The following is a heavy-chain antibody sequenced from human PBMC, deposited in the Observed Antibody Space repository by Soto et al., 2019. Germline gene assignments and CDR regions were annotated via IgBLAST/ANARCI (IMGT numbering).Heavy chain of an antibody. J-gene: IGHJ5*02. CDR1: GYTFTSYD. CDR3: ARGLNVLRYFDWLLPDNWFDP. CDR2: MNPNSGNT. D-gene: IGHD3-9*01. Sequence: ASVKVSCKASGYTFTSYDINWVRQATGQGLEWMGRMNPNSGNTGYAQKFQGRVTMTRNTSISTAYMELSSLRSEDTAVYYCARGLNVLRYFDWLLPDNWFDPWGQGTLVTVSS. V-gene: IGHV1-8*01.